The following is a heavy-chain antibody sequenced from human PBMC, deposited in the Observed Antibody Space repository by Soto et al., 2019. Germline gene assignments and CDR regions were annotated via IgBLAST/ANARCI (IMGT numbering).Heavy chain of an antibody. J-gene: IGHJ4*02. CDR1: GYTFTSYY. D-gene: IGHD3-22*01. CDR3: ARSYDSSGYYFTRPSNYYFDY. V-gene: IGHV1-46*01. CDR2: INPSGGST. Sequence: QVQLVQSGAEVKKPGASVKVSCKASGYTFTSYYMHWVRQAPGQGLEWMGIINPSGGSTSYAQKFQGRVTMTRDTSTSTVYMELSSLRSEDTAVYYCARSYDSSGYYFTRPSNYYFDYWGQGTLVTVSS.